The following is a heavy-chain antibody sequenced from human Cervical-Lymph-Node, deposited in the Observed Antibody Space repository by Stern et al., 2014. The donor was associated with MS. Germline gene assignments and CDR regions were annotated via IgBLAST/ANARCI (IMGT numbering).Heavy chain of an antibody. CDR1: GFSLSTSGMC. V-gene: IGHV2-70*11. CDR2: LAWGDDK. J-gene: IGHJ5*02. CDR3: ARQQLIKGDWFDL. D-gene: IGHD6-13*01. Sequence: ESGPALEKPRQTLTLTCTLSGFSLSTSGMCVSWIRPPQGQALEWLARLAWGDDKYYSTFLQNRPPTSEDTSKSQVVLTMTNVDPVDTATYYCARQQLIKGDWFDLWGQGTLVTVSS.